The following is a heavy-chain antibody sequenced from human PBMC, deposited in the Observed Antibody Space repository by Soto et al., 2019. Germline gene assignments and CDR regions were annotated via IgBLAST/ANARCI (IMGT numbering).Heavy chain of an antibody. J-gene: IGHJ4*02. Sequence: QVQLVQSGAEVKKPGASVKVSCKASGYTFTSYAFSWVRQAPGQGLEWMGWISPYNGNTNYAQQFQGRVTMTIDTSTSTAYMELRSLRSDDTAVYYCARDRRLYCSGGSCYSTVDYWGEGTLVTVSS. CDR2: ISPYNGNT. V-gene: IGHV1-18*01. CDR3: ARDRRLYCSGGSCYSTVDY. CDR1: GYTFTSYA. D-gene: IGHD2-15*01.